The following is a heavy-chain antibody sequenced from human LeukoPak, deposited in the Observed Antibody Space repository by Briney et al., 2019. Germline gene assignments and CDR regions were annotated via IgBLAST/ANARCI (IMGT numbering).Heavy chain of an antibody. V-gene: IGHV4-59*01. D-gene: IGHD1-1*01. J-gene: IGHJ3*02. CDR1: GGSITNSY. Sequence: KPSETLPLTCTVSGGSITNSYWNWIRQSPGKGLEWIGYINYSGSTNYNPSLKSRVTISVDTSKNQFSLKLSSVTAADTAVYFCARDPLSTNDFDIWGQGTMVTVSS. CDR2: INYSGST. CDR3: ARDPLSTNDFDI.